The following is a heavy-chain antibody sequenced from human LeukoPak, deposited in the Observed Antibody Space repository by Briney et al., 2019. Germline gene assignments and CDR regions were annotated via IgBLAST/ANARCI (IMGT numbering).Heavy chain of an antibody. J-gene: IGHJ5*02. V-gene: IGHV1-18*01. CDR3: ARPLRSSWYEVDNWFDP. Sequence: ASVKVSCKASGYTFTSYGISWVRQAPGQGLEWMGWISAYNGNTNYAQKLQGRVTMTRDTSISTAYMELSRLRSDDTAVYYCARPLRSSWYEVDNWFDPWGQGTLVTVSS. D-gene: IGHD6-13*01. CDR2: ISAYNGNT. CDR1: GYTFTSYG.